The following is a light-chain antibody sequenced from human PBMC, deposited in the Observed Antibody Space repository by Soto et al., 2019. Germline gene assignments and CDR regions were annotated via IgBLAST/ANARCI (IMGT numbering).Light chain of an antibody. V-gene: IGKV3-11*01. CDR3: QQRSNWPIT. Sequence: EIVLTQSPATLSLSPGERVTLSCRASQSVSSYLAWYQQKPGQAPRLLIYDASNRATGIPVRFSGSGSGTDFPLTISILEPEDFAVYYCQQRSNWPITFGQGTRLEIK. CDR2: DAS. J-gene: IGKJ5*01. CDR1: QSVSSY.